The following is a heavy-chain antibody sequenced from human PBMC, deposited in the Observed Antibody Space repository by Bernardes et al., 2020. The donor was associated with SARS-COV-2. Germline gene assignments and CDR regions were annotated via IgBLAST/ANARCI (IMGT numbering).Heavy chain of an antibody. CDR3: ARRLCTYNGCHSNFYGMSV. CDR2: ICSDGSTN. CDR1: GFIFNIYG. Sequence: GSLSPSCEAYGFIFNIYGMHWVRQAPGKALEWVAVICSDGSTNYHAEYVRGRFAISRDNSKNTLYLQMNSLRAEDTAVYYCARRLCTYNGCHSNFYGMSVWGQGTTVIVSS. D-gene: IGHD3-10*01. V-gene: IGHV3-33*01. J-gene: IGHJ6*02.